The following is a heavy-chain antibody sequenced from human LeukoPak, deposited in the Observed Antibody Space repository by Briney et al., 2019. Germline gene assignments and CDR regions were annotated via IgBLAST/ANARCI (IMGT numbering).Heavy chain of an antibody. CDR1: VFTLSSYW. CDR2: IKQDGSEK. Sequence: PGGSLRLSCAASVFTLSSYWMRWVRQAPGKGLEGVANIKQDGSEKYYVDSVKGRFTISRDNAKNSLYLQMNSLRAEDTAVYYCARGFRSAPGTNDAFDIWGQGTMVTVSS. V-gene: IGHV3-7*01. CDR3: ARGFRSAPGTNDAFDI. D-gene: IGHD2-8*01. J-gene: IGHJ3*02.